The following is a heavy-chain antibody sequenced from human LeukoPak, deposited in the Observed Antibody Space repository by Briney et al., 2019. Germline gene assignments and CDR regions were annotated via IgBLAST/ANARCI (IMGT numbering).Heavy chain of an antibody. Sequence: GSLRLSCVASGFTFTTYWMHWVRQAPGKGLVWVSRINGDGSNSNYADSVKGRFTISRDNARNTLYLQMNGLRAEDTALYYCARTSPTSHFDFWGQGTLVTVSS. CDR1: GFTFTTYW. D-gene: IGHD3-16*01. CDR3: ARTSPTSHFDF. CDR2: INGDGSNS. V-gene: IGHV3-74*01. J-gene: IGHJ4*02.